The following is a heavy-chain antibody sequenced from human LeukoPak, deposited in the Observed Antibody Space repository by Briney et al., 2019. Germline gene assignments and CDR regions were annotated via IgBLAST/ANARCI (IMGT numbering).Heavy chain of an antibody. J-gene: IGHJ4*02. Sequence: GASVKVCCKASGYTFTGYYMHWVRQAPGQGLEWMGWINPNSGGTNYAQKFQGRVTMTRDTSISTAYMELSRLRSDDTAVYYCARSYYDSSGYYHFDYWGQGTLVTVSS. V-gene: IGHV1-2*02. D-gene: IGHD3-22*01. CDR3: ARSYYDSSGYYHFDY. CDR2: INPNSGGT. CDR1: GYTFTGYY.